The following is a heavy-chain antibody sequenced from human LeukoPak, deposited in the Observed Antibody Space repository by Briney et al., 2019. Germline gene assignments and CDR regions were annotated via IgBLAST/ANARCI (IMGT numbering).Heavy chain of an antibody. D-gene: IGHD2-2*01. CDR3: SKDYRYCTSTSCYGDDAFDI. Sequence: GGSLRLSCAASGFTFSSYAMTWVRQAPGKGLEWLSAISGSGVSTYYADSVKGRFTISRDNSRNTLYLQMSSLRAEDTAVCYCSKDYRYCTSTSCYGDDAFDIWGQGTMVTVSS. CDR1: GFTFSSYA. J-gene: IGHJ3*02. V-gene: IGHV3-23*01. CDR2: ISGSGVST.